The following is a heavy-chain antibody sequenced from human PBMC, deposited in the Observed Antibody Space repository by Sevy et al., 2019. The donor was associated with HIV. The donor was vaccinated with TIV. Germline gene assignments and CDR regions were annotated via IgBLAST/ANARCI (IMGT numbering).Heavy chain of an antibody. V-gene: IGHV3-15*01. Sequence: RGSLRLSCAASGFTFSNAWMSWVRQPPGKGLEWVGRIKSKSEGGTRDFAAPVKGRFAISRDDSKNTLYLQMDSLKTEDTAVYYCAAGVGASDFDYWGQGILVTVSS. CDR2: IKSKSEGGTR. D-gene: IGHD1-26*01. CDR1: GFTFSNAW. CDR3: AAGVGASDFDY. J-gene: IGHJ4*02.